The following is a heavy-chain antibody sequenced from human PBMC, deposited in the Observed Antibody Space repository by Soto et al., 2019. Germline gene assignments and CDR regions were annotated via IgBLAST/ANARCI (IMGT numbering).Heavy chain of an antibody. V-gene: IGHV1-3*01. CDR2: INAANGDT. Sequence: ACVKVSCKASGYTFTSYGIHWVRQAPGQRLERMGWINAANGDTKYSPKFQGRVTITRDTSASTAYMELSSLRSEDTAVYYCVRRHVSATGIDWFDPWGQGTLVTVSS. CDR3: VRRHVSATGIDWFDP. D-gene: IGHD6-13*01. J-gene: IGHJ5*02. CDR1: GYTFTSYG.